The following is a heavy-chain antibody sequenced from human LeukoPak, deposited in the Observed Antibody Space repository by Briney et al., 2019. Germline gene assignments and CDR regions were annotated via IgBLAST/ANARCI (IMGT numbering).Heavy chain of an antibody. CDR3: AKDQGGAVAVTRFDP. CDR2: ISGSGGST. J-gene: IGHJ5*02. CDR1: GFTFSSYA. D-gene: IGHD6-19*01. V-gene: IGHV3-23*01. Sequence: GGSLRLSCAASGFTFSSYAMSWVRQAQGNGLEWVSAISGSGGSTYYADSVKGRFTNSRDNSKNPLYLQMNSLRAEDTAVYYCAKDQGGAVAVTRFDPWGQGTLVTVSS.